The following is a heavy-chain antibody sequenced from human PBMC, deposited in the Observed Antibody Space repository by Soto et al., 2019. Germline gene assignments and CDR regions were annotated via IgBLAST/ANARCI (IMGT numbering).Heavy chain of an antibody. D-gene: IGHD4-17*01. J-gene: IGHJ4*02. CDR2: ISWTSGSI. CDR1: GFTFDSYA. Sequence: EVHLVESGGGLVQPGRSLTLTCTASGFTFDSYAMHWVRQAPGKGLEWVSGISWTSGSIDYADSVKGRFTISRDNAKNSLYLQMSSLRPDDTAFYYCAKGTSTVTLGYFNHWGQGTLVAVSS. V-gene: IGHV3-9*01. CDR3: AKGTSTVTLGYFNH.